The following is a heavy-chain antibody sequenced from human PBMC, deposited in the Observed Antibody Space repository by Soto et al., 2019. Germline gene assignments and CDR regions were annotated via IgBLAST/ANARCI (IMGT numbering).Heavy chain of an antibody. CDR1: GGSISSGDYY. D-gene: IGHD3-22*01. CDR3: AREAPFYYDSSGCYFDY. J-gene: IGHJ4*02. Sequence: SETLSLTCTVSGGSISSGDYYWSWIRQPPGKGLEWIGYIYYSGSTYYNPSLKSRVTISVDTSKNQFSLKLSSVTAADTAVYYCAREAPFYYDSSGCYFDYWGQGTLVTVS. CDR2: IYYSGST. V-gene: IGHV4-30-4*01.